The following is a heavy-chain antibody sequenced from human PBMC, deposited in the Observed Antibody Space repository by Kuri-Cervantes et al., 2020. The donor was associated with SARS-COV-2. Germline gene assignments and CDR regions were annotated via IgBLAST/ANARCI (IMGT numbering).Heavy chain of an antibody. CDR1: GYTFTGYY. CDR3: ARGPGLSDSRGYYYFY. Sequence: VKVSCKASGYTFTGYYMHWVRQAPGQGLEWMGGIIPIFAKANYAQKFQGRVTITADQSTSTAYMELSSLRSEDTAVYYCARGPGLSDSRGYYYFYWGQGTLVTVSS. CDR2: IIPIFAKA. D-gene: IGHD3-22*01. J-gene: IGHJ4*02. V-gene: IGHV1-69*13.